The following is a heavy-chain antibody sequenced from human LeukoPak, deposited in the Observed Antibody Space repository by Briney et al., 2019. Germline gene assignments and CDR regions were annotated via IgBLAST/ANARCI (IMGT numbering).Heavy chain of an antibody. Sequence: PSETLSLTCTVSGGSISSYYWSWIRQPPGKGLEWIGYIYYSGSTHYNPSLKSRVTISVDTSKNQFSLKLSSVTAADTAVHYCARELMDYYGSGSYYNVIYDWGQGTLVTVSS. CDR1: GGSISSYY. D-gene: IGHD3-10*01. J-gene: IGHJ4*02. CDR2: IYYSGST. CDR3: ARELMDYYGSGSYYNVIYD. V-gene: IGHV4-59*01.